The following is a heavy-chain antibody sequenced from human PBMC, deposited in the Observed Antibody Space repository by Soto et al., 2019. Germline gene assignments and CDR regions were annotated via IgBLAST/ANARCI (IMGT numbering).Heavy chain of an antibody. CDR3: VREGGYCTTSSCYRNGIDV. D-gene: IGHD2-2*01. V-gene: IGHV3-13*01. Sequence: EVQLVESGGGLVQPGGSLRLSCAASGFTFSSYDMHWVRQATGKGLEWVSTISSAGDTYYPGSVKGRFTISRENAKNSLYLQMNSLRAGDTAVYYCVREGGYCTTSSCYRNGIDVWGLGTTVTVSS. J-gene: IGHJ6*02. CDR2: ISSAGDT. CDR1: GFTFSSYD.